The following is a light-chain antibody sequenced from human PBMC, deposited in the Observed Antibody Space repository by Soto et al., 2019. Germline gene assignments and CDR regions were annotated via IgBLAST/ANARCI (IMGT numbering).Light chain of an antibody. Sequence: DIQMTQSPSTLSASVGDRVTLTCRASQSVSSWLAWYQQKPGKAPKLLIYKASILESGVPSRFSGSGFGTEFPLTISSLQPDDLATYHCQQYETYWTFGQGTKVEVK. CDR1: QSVSSW. CDR3: QQYETYWT. J-gene: IGKJ1*01. V-gene: IGKV1-5*03. CDR2: KAS.